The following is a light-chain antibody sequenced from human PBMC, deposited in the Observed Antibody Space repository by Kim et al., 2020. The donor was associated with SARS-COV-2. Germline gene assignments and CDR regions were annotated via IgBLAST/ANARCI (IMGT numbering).Light chain of an antibody. V-gene: IGLV3-1*01. CDR1: KLGDKY. Sequence: SYELTQPPSVSVSPGQTASITCSGDKLGDKYACWYQQKPGQSPVLVIYQDSKRPSGISERFSGSNSGNTATLTISGIQAMDEADYYCQAWDSSTVV. J-gene: IGLJ2*01. CDR3: QAWDSSTVV. CDR2: QDS.